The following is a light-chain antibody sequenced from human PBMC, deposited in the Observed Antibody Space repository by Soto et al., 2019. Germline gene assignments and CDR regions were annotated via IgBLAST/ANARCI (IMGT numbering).Light chain of an antibody. CDR1: QSVSSN. Sequence: EIVMTQSPATLSVPPGERATLSCRASQSVSSNLAWYQQKPGQAPRLLIYGASTRATDIPARFSGSGSGTEFTLTISSLQSEDFAIYYCQQYNNWPRTFGQGTK. CDR3: QQYNNWPRT. J-gene: IGKJ1*01. V-gene: IGKV3-15*01. CDR2: GAS.